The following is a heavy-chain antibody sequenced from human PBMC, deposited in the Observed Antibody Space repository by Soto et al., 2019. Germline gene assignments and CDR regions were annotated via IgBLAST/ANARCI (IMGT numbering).Heavy chain of an antibody. V-gene: IGHV4-4*02. D-gene: IGHD2-15*01. J-gene: IGHJ4*02. CDR2: IYHSGST. CDR1: GGSISSSNW. Sequence: SETLSLTCAVSGGSISSSNWWSWVRQPPGKGLEWIGEIYHSGSTNHNPSLKSRVTISVDKSKNQFSLKLSSVTAADTAVYYCARHTPAISISDHWGQGTLVTVSS. CDR3: ARHTPAISISDH.